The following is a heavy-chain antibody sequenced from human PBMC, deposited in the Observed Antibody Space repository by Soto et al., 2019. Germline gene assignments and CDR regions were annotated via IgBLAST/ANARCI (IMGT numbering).Heavy chain of an antibody. V-gene: IGHV4-30-4*01. Sequence: QVQLPESGPGLVKPSQTLSLNFTVSGGSISSGDYYWRWVRQPPGEGLEWVGYIYYSGSTYYNPSLKSRVTISVDTSKNQFSLKLSSVTAADTAVYYCARGYGSGSYSGNFDYWGQGTLVTVSS. CDR1: GGSISSGDYY. CDR3: ARGYGSGSYSGNFDY. D-gene: IGHD3-10*01. J-gene: IGHJ4*02. CDR2: IYYSGST.